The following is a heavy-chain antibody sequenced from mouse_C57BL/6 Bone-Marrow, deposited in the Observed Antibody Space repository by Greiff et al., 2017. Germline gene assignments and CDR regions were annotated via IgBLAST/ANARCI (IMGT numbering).Heavy chain of an antibody. J-gene: IGHJ4*01. CDR2: ISDGGSYT. CDR3: ARSVLDMDY. CDR1: GFTFSSYA. V-gene: IGHV5-4*01. Sequence: EVQLVESGGGLVKPGGSLKLSCAASGFTFSSYAMSWVRQTPEKRLEWVATISDGGSYTYYPDNVKGRFTITRDNAKNNLYLQMRHLKSEDTAMYYCARSVLDMDYWGQGTSVTVSS.